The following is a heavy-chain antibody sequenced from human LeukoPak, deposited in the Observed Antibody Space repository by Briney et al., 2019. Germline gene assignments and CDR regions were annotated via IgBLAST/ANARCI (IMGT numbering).Heavy chain of an antibody. D-gene: IGHD3-3*01. V-gene: IGHV1-2*02. CDR3: ARGPPGAIRFLEWNFPLDY. CDR1: GYTFTGYY. J-gene: IGHJ4*02. CDR2: INPKSGGT. Sequence: ASVKVSCKASGYTFTGYYMHWVRQAPGQGLEWMGWINPKSGGTTFAHKFQGRVTMTRDTSISTAYMELSRLRSDDTAVYHCARGPPGAIRFLEWNFPLDYWGQGTLVTVSS.